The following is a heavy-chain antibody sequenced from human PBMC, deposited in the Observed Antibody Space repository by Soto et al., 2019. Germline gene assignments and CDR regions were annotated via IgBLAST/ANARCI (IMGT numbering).Heavy chain of an antibody. D-gene: IGHD1-20*01. CDR1: GFTFSSYA. V-gene: IGHV3-30-3*01. J-gene: IGHJ6*02. CDR2: ISYDGSNK. Sequence: QVQLVESGGGVVQPGRSLRLSCAASGFTFSSYAMHWVRQAPGTGLEWVAVISYDGSNKYYADSVKGRFTISRDKSKNTLYLQMNSLRAKDTAVYYCAKGPEGYKGYYYGMDVWGQGTTVTVSS. CDR3: AKGPEGYKGYYYGMDV.